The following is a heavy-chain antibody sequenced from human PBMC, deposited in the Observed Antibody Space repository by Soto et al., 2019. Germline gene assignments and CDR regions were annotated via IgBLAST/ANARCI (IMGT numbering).Heavy chain of an antibody. D-gene: IGHD2-8*01. J-gene: IGHJ6*02. CDR3: ARDRSHCTNGVCYGAPYYYYGMDV. Sequence: SVKVSCKASGGTFSSYAISWVRQAPGQGLEWMGGIIPIFGTANYAQKFQGRVTITADESTSTAYMELSSLRSEDTAVYYCARDRSHCTNGVCYGAPYYYYGMDVWGQGTTVTVSS. CDR2: IIPIFGTA. V-gene: IGHV1-69*13. CDR1: GGTFSSYA.